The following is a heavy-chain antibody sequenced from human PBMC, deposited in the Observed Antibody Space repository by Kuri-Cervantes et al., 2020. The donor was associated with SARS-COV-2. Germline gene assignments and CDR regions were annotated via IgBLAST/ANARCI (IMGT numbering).Heavy chain of an antibody. CDR2: ISSSSSYT. J-gene: IGHJ4*02. Sequence: GGSLRLSCAASGFTFSDYYMSWIRQAPGKGLEWVSYISSSSSYTNYADSVKGRFTISRDNAKNSLYLQMNSLRAEDTAVYYCASDLYYYDSSGYYDYWGQGTLVTVSS. V-gene: IGHV3-11*05. CDR3: ASDLYYYDSSGYYDY. CDR1: GFTFSDYY. D-gene: IGHD3-22*01.